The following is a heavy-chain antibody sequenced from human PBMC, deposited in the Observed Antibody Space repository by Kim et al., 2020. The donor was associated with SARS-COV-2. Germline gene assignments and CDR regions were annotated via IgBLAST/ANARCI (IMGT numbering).Heavy chain of an antibody. CDR3: ARVAVAGPSI. Sequence: NKYYADSVKGRFTISRDNSKNTLYLQMNSLRAEDTAVYYCARVAVAGPSIWGQGTLVTVSS. D-gene: IGHD6-19*01. CDR2: NK. V-gene: IGHV3-33*01. J-gene: IGHJ4*02.